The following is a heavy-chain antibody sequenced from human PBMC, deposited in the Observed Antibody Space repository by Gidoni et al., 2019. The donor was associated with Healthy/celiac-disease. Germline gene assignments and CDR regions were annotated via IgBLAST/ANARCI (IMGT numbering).Heavy chain of an antibody. Sequence: QLQLQESGPGLVKPSEPLSLTCTVSGGSICRSSYYCGWIRQPPGKGLEWIGSIYYSGSTYDNPSLKSRVTISVDTSKNQFSLKLSSVTAADTAVYYCASWKLRSREPSYYSKNGFDPWGQGTLVTVSS. D-gene: IGHD3-10*01. CDR2: IYYSGST. J-gene: IGHJ5*02. V-gene: IGHV4-39*01. CDR3: ASWKLRSREPSYYSKNGFDP. CDR1: GGSICRSSYY.